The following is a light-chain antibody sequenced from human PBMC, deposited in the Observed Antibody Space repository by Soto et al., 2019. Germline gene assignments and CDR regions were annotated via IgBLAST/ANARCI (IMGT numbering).Light chain of an antibody. J-gene: IGLJ2*01. CDR1: SSNIGSNT. V-gene: IGLV1-44*01. CDR3: AAWDDSLNGSVV. CDR2: SNN. Sequence: QSVLTQPPSASGTPGQRVTISCSGSSSNIGSNTVNWYQQLPGTAPKLLIYSNNQRPSGVPDRFSGSKSGTSASLAISGLQSEDEADYYCAAWDDSLNGSVVFGGGTKLT.